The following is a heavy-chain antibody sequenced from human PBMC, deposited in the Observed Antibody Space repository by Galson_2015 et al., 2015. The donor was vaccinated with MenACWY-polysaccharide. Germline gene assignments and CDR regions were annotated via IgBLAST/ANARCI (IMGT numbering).Heavy chain of an antibody. CDR3: ARVVLRKYSYSDY. CDR1: GYTFTSYD. D-gene: IGHD5-18*01. CDR2: MNPNSGNT. V-gene: IGHV1-8*01. J-gene: IGHJ4*02. Sequence: SVKVSCKASGYTFTSYDINWVRQATGQGLEWMGWMNPNSGNTGYAQKFQGRVTMTRDTSISTAYMELRSLRYEDTAVYYCARVVLRKYSYSDYWGQGTLVSVSS.